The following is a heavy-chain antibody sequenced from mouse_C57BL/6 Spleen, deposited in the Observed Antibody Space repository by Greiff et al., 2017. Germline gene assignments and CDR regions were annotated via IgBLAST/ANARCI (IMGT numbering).Heavy chain of an antibody. Sequence: QVQLQQSGPELVKPGASVKISCKASGYAFSSSWMNWVKQRPGKGLEGIGRIYPGDGDTNYNGKFKGKDTLTADKSSSTAYMQLSSLTSEDSAVYFGARGVTYYSNDAFAYWGQGTLVTVSA. J-gene: IGHJ3*01. CDR2: IYPGDGDT. CDR1: GYAFSSSW. CDR3: ARGVTYYSNDAFAY. V-gene: IGHV1-82*01. D-gene: IGHD2-5*01.